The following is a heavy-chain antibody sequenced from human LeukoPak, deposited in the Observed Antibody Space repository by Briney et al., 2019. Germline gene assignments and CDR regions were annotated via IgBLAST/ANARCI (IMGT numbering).Heavy chain of an antibody. Sequence: SETLSLTCTVSGGSITSSSYYWGWIRQPPGKGLEWIGSVYYSGNTYYNSSLKSRVTISVDTSKNQFSLKLSSVTAADTAIYYCARASLQGRHGTRGAFDIWGQGTMVTVSS. CDR3: ARASLQGRHGTRGAFDI. V-gene: IGHV4-39*07. J-gene: IGHJ3*02. D-gene: IGHD2-15*01. CDR1: GGSITSSSYY. CDR2: VYYSGNT.